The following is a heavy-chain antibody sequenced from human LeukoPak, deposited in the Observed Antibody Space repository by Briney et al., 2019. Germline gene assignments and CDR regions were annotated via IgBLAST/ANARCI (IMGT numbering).Heavy chain of an antibody. CDR2: IYNSGST. V-gene: IGHV4-59*01. J-gene: IGHJ3*02. CDR1: GGSIRSYY. D-gene: IGHD6-19*01. Sequence: SETLSLTCTVSGGSIRSYYWSWIRQPPGKGLEWIGYIYNSGSTNYNPSLKSRVTISGDTSKNQFSLKLSSVTAADTAVYYCARDRDSSAWYSGDAFDIWGQGTLVTVSS. CDR3: ARDRDSSAWYSGDAFDI.